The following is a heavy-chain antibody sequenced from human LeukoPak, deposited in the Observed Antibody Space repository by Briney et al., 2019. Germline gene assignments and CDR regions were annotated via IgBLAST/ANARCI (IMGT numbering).Heavy chain of an antibody. CDR1: GFSFSSYG. CDR3: ARAEAAAPPFFDY. D-gene: IGHD6-13*01. V-gene: IGHV3-33*01. Sequence: GGSLRLSCAASGFSFSSYGMHWVRQAPGKGLEWVAVIWYDGSKKYYADSVKGRFTISRDNSKNTLYLQMNSLRAEDTAVYYCARAEAAAPPFFDYWGQGTLVTVSS. CDR2: IWYDGSKK. J-gene: IGHJ4*02.